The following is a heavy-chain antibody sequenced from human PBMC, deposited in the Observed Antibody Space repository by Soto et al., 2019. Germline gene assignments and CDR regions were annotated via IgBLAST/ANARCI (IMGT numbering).Heavy chain of an antibody. CDR1: GFTFSNHW. J-gene: IGHJ5*02. D-gene: IGHD3-10*01. CDR3: AGDYGKGRFDP. CDR2: ITGDGKNT. V-gene: IGHV3-74*01. Sequence: PGGSLRLSCAASGFTFSNHWMHWVRQVPGKGLVWVSRITGDGKNTDYADSVKGRFTISRDNAQRMLFLQMNSLRAEDTAVYSCAGDYGKGRFDPWGQGTLVTVSS.